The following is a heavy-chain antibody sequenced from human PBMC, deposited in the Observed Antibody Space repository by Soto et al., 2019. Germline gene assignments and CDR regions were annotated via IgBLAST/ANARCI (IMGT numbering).Heavy chain of an antibody. CDR3: ARDGIVGYGMDV. D-gene: IGHD1-26*01. V-gene: IGHV3-33*01. Sequence: QVQLVESGGGVVQPGRSLRLSCAASGFTFSSYGMHWVRQAPGKGLEWVAVIWYDGSNKYYADSVKGRFTISRDNSKDTLYLQMNSLRAEDTAVYYCARDGIVGYGMDVWGQGTTVTVSS. CDR1: GFTFSSYG. CDR2: IWYDGSNK. J-gene: IGHJ6*02.